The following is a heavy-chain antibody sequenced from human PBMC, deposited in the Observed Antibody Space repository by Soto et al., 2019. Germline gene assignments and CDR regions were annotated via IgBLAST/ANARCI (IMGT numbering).Heavy chain of an antibody. Sequence: EVQLVESGGGLVQPGWSLRLSCAASGFTVSTKYMSWVRPAPGKGLEWVSVIYSGGSTFYADSVRGRFTISRDNSKNTVNLQMNSLRAEDTAVYYCARDPWAADYWGQGTLVTVSS. J-gene: IGHJ4*02. D-gene: IGHD3-16*01. CDR3: ARDPWAADY. CDR2: IYSGGST. V-gene: IGHV3-66*01. CDR1: GFTVSTKY.